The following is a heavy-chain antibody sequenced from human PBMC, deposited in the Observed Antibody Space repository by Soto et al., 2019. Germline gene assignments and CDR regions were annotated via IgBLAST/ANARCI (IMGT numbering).Heavy chain of an antibody. Sequence: PGGSLRLSCAASGFTFSSYAMKWVRQAPGKGLEWVSLIGESGTPTYYADSVKGRFTISRDNSGNTLFLEMYSLRAGDTAVYYCARYIPGVRYYGMDVWGQGTTVTVSS. CDR1: GFTFSSYA. CDR2: IGESGTPT. J-gene: IGHJ6*02. D-gene: IGHD2-2*01. CDR3: ARYIPGVRYYGMDV. V-gene: IGHV3-23*01.